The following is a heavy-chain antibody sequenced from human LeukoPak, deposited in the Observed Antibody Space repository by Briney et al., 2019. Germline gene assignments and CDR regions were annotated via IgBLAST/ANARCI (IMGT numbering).Heavy chain of an antibody. V-gene: IGHV4-34*01. J-gene: IGHJ6*04. CDR2: INHSGST. CDR1: GGSFSGYY. Sequence: SETLSLTCAVYGGSFSGYYWSWIRQPPGKGLEWIGEINHSGSTNYNPSLKSRVTISVDTSKNQFSLKLSSVPAADTAVYYCARGESSSWSPYYSSYVMDVWGKGTTVTVSS. D-gene: IGHD6-13*01. CDR3: ARGESSSWSPYYSSYVMDV.